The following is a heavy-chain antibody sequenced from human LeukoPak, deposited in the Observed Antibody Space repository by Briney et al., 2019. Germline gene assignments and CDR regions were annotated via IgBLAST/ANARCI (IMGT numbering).Heavy chain of an antibody. CDR1: GFSLSTSGMC. V-gene: IGHV2-70*11. D-gene: IGHD4-17*01. J-gene: IGHJ3*02. Sequence: SGPTLVNPTQTPTLTCTFSGFSLSTSGMCVSWIRQPPGKALEWLARIDWDDDKYYSTSLKTRLTISKDTSKNQVVLTMTNMDPVDTATYYCARIYGDYGAFDIWGQGTMVTVSS. CDR3: ARIYGDYGAFDI. CDR2: IDWDDDK.